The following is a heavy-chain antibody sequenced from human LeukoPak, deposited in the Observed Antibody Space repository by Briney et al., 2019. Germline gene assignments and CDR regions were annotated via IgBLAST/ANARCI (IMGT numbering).Heavy chain of an antibody. D-gene: IGHD6-13*01. Sequence: SETLSLTGTVSGGSISSYYWSWIRQRPGKGLEGIGYIYYSGSTNYNPSLKSRVTISVDTSKNQFSLKLSSVTAADTAVYYCARGGGIAAAGTWGYYYYMDVWGKGTTVTISS. CDR3: ARGGGIAAAGTWGYYYYMDV. CDR2: IYYSGST. CDR1: GGSISSYY. J-gene: IGHJ6*03. V-gene: IGHV4-59*01.